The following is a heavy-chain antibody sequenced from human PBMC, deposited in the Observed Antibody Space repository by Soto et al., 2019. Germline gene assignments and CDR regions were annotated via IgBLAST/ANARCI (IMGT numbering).Heavy chain of an antibody. D-gene: IGHD2-8*02. CDR3: ASSTASADLEY. CDR1: GGSITDNY. CDR2: IFYSGPT. V-gene: IGHV4-59*08. J-gene: IGHJ4*02. Sequence: SETLSLTCTVSGGSITDNYWNWIRQPPGKGLEWIGYIFYSGPTTYNPSLKGRITISIDASKNQFSLNLRSVTAADTATYYCASSTASADLEYWGQGTLVTVS.